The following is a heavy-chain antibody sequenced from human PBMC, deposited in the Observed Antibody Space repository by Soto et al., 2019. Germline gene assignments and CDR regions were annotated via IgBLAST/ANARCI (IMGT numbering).Heavy chain of an antibody. J-gene: IGHJ6*02. CDR3: ARDMGIPGPRNYYYGMDV. CDR2: IYYSGST. V-gene: IGHV4-61*01. CDR1: GGSVSSGSYY. Sequence: KTSETLSLTCTVSGGSVSSGSYYWSWIRQPPGKGLEWIGYIYYSGSTNYNPSLKSRVTISVDTSKNQFSLKLSSVTAADTAVYYCARDMGIPGPRNYYYGMDVWGQGTTVTVSS. D-gene: IGHD7-27*01.